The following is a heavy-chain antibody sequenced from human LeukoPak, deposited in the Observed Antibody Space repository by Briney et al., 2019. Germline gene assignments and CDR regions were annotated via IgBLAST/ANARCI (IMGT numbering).Heavy chain of an antibody. CDR3: AREIVSGLDNYYYYMDV. J-gene: IGHJ6*03. D-gene: IGHD1-26*01. CDR2: INPNSGGT. CDR1: GYTFTVYH. Sequence: ASVKVSCKASGYTFTVYHLHWVRQAPGQGLEWMGWINPNSGGTNYAQKFQGRVTMTRNTSISTAYMELSSLRSEDTAVYYCAREIVSGLDNYYYYMDVWGKGTTVTISS. V-gene: IGHV1-2*02.